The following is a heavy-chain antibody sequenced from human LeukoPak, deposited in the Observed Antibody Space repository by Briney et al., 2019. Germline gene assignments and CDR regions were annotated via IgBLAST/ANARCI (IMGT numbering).Heavy chain of an antibody. D-gene: IGHD3-10*01. CDR1: GASLSSGSDY. CDR2: IYSSGST. Sequence: SETLSLTCTVSGASLSSGSDYWTWIRQPAGEGLECIGQIYSSGSTNYSPSLTSRVTISADTSKNQFFLKINSVTAADTAVYYCARASGSVIYYNSCDSWGQGILVAVSS. CDR3: ARASGSVIYYNSCDS. V-gene: IGHV4-61*09. J-gene: IGHJ5*01.